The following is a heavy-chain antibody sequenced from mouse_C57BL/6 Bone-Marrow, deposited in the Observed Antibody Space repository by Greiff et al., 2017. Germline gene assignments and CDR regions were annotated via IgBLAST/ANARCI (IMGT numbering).Heavy chain of an antibody. CDR1: GFTFSSYG. J-gene: IGHJ2*01. D-gene: IGHD2-10*01. CDR2: ISSGGSYT. Sequence: EVQRVESGGDLVKPGGSLKLSCAASGFTFSSYGMSWVRQTPDMRLEWVATISSGGSYTYYPDSVKGRFTISRDNAKNTLYLQMSSLKSEDTAMYDCARHPYRGYFDDWDQGTTLTVSS. CDR3: ARHPYRGYFDD. V-gene: IGHV5-6*01.